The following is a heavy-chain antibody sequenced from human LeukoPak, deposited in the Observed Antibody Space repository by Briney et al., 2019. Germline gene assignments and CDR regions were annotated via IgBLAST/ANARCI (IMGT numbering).Heavy chain of an antibody. CDR2: IIPIFGTA. J-gene: IGHJ4*02. CDR1: GGTFSSYA. V-gene: IGHV1-69*13. D-gene: IGHD3-16*02. Sequence: SVKVSCKASGGTFSSYAISWVRQAPGQGLEWMGGIIPIFGTANYAQKFQGRVTITADDSTSTAYIELSSLRSEDTAVYYCARGVDDYVWGSYRAPHFDYWGQGTLVTVSS. CDR3: ARGVDDYVWGSYRAPHFDY.